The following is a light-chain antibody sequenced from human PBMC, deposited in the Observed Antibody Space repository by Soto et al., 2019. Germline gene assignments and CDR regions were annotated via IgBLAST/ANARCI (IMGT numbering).Light chain of an antibody. CDR3: QSYDSSLRGVV. CDR1: SSNIGAGFD. CDR2: SNI. J-gene: IGLJ2*01. Sequence: QSVLTQPPSVSGAPGQRVTISCTGSSSNIGAGFDVHWYQQLPGTAPKLLIYSNINRPSGVPDRFAGSKSGTSASLAITGLQAEDEADYYGQSYDSSLRGVVFGGGTKLTVL. V-gene: IGLV1-40*01.